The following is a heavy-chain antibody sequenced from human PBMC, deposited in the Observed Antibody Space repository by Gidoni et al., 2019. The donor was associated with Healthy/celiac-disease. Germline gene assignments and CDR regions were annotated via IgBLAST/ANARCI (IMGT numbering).Heavy chain of an antibody. CDR1: GGSISSSNW. V-gene: IGHV4-4*02. CDR3: ARDARTVTTEGY. Sequence: QVQLQDSGPGLVTPSGTLSLTCAVSGGSISSSNWWGWVRPRPGKGLEGIVEFYHSGSTNDNPSLKRRVTISVDKSKNQFSLKLSSVTAADTAVYYGARDARTVTTEGYWGQGTLVTVSS. CDR2: FYHSGST. D-gene: IGHD4-17*01. J-gene: IGHJ4*02.